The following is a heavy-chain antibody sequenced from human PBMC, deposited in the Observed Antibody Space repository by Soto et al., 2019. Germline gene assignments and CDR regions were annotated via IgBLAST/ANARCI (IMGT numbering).Heavy chain of an antibody. CDR3: AREVNSSPARGPNWFDP. Sequence: SETLSLTCAVSGDSINKSHWWSWVRQTPGKGLEWIGETYHSGTTNYNPSLKTRVTISIDKSKNQFSLKMNSVTAADTAVYYCAREVNSSPARGPNWFDPWGQGTLLTVSS. D-gene: IGHD6-13*01. J-gene: IGHJ5*02. V-gene: IGHV4-4*02. CDR2: TYHSGTT. CDR1: GDSINKSHW.